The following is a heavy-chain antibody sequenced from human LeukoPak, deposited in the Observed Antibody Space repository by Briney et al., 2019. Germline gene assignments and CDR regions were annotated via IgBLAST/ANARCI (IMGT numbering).Heavy chain of an antibody. J-gene: IGHJ6*03. CDR2: INSDGSST. Sequence: PGGSLRLSCAASGFTFSSYWMHWVRQAPGKGLVWVSRINSDGSSTSYADSVKGRFTISRDNAKNTLYLQVNSLRAEDTAVYYCARGDGSSGYYFYYYYYMDVWGKGTTVTVSS. CDR1: GFTFSSYW. D-gene: IGHD3-22*01. CDR3: ARGDGSSGYYFYYYYYMDV. V-gene: IGHV3-74*01.